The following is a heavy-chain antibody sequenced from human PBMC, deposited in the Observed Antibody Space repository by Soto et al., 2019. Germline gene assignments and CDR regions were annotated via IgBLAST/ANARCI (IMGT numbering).Heavy chain of an antibody. J-gene: IGHJ6*02. D-gene: IGHD3-9*01. CDR1: GFTFSSYAM. V-gene: IGHV4-4*02. CDR2: IYHSGST. CDR3: ANTATYYDILTGYPLGMDV. Sequence: PGGSLRLSCAASGFTFSSYAMSWVRQPPGKGLEWIGEIYHSGSTNYNPSLKSRVTISVDKSKNQFSLKLSSVTAADTAVYYCANTATYYDILTGYPLGMDVWGQGTTVTVSS.